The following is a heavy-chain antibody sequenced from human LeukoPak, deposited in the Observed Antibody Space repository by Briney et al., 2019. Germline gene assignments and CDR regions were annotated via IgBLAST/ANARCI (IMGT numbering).Heavy chain of an antibody. V-gene: IGHV4-34*01. J-gene: IGHJ4*02. Sequence: PETLSLTCAVYGGSFSGYYWSWIRQPPGKGLEWIGEINHSGSTNYNPSLKSRVTISVDTSKNQFSLKLSSVTAADTAVYYCAREPMELRHYFDYWGQGTLVTVSS. CDR3: AREPMELRHYFDY. CDR1: GGSFSGYY. D-gene: IGHD1-7*01. CDR2: INHSGST.